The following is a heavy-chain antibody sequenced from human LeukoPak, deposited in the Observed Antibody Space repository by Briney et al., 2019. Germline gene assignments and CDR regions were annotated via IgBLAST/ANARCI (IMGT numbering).Heavy chain of an antibody. CDR3: ARVAINDYGDYEWFDP. CDR2: ISSSSSYI. V-gene: IGHV3-21*01. J-gene: IGHJ5*02. Sequence: GGSLRLSCAASGFTFSSYSMNWVRQAPGKGLEWVSSISSSSSYIYYADSVKGRFTISRDNAKNSLYLQMNSLRAEDTAVYYCARVAINDYGDYEWFDPWGQGTLVTVSS. D-gene: IGHD4-17*01. CDR1: GFTFSSYS.